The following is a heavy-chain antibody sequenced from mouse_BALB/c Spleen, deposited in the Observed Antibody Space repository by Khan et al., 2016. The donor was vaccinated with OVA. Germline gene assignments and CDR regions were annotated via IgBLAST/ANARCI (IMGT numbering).Heavy chain of an antibody. Sequence: QVHLKESGAELMKPGASVKISCKATGYTFSSYWIEWVKQRPGHGLEWIGEILPGSGSNNYNEKFKGKATFTADTSSNTAYMQLSSLTSEDSAVYYCARGNYYGSSSWFGYWGQGTLVTVS. D-gene: IGHD1-1*01. CDR1: GYTFSSYW. V-gene: IGHV1-9*01. CDR3: ARGNYYGSSSWFGY. J-gene: IGHJ3*01. CDR2: ILPGSGSN.